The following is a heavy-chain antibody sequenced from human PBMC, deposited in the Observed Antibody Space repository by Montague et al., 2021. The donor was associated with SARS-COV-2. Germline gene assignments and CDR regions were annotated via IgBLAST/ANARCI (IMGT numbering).Heavy chain of an antibody. CDR3: TRGREGNYNVMDV. CDR1: GDSVSSNSAT. CDR2: TYYRSKWYN. J-gene: IGHJ6*02. Sequence: CAISGDSVSSNSATWNWFRQSPSRGLEWLGRTYYRSKWYNDYAVSVRGLVTINPDTSKNQFSLQLNSVTPEDTAIYYCTRGREGNYNVMDVWGQGTTVTVSS. D-gene: IGHD1-1*01. V-gene: IGHV6-1*01.